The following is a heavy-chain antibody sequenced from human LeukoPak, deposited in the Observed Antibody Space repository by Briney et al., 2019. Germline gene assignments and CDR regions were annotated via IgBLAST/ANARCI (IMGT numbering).Heavy chain of an antibody. CDR2: ISAYNGNT. D-gene: IGHD6-13*01. CDR3: ARRSSSLLESEGIFDY. Sequence: GASVKVSCKASGYTFTSYGISWVRQAPGQGLEWMGWISAYNGNTNYAQKLQGRVTMTTDTSTSTAYMELSSLRSEDTAVYYCARRSSSLLESEGIFDYWGQGTLVTVSS. V-gene: IGHV1-18*01. CDR1: GYTFTSYG. J-gene: IGHJ4*02.